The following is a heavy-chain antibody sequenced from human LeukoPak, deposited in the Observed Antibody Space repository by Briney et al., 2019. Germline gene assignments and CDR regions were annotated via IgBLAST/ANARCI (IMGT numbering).Heavy chain of an antibody. V-gene: IGHV2-5*02. Sequence: ESGPALVNPTQTLTLTCTFSGFSLSTSGVGVGWIRQPPGKALEWLALIYWDDDKRYSPSLKSRLTITKDTSKNQVVLTMTNMDPVDTATYYCALSYYDSSGYYIGMVYWGQGTLVTVSS. CDR1: GFSLSTSGVG. J-gene: IGHJ4*02. D-gene: IGHD3-22*01. CDR2: IYWDDDK. CDR3: ALSYYDSSGYYIGMVY.